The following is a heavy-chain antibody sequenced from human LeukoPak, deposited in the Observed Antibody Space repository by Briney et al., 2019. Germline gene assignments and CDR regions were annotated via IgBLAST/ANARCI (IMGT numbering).Heavy chain of an antibody. CDR1: GGSISSGGYY. CDR3: AREDGSGSYADY. CDR2: IYHSGST. V-gene: IGHV4-30-2*01. D-gene: IGHD3-10*01. J-gene: IGHJ4*02. Sequence: SQTLSLTCTVSGGSISSGGYYWSWIRQPPGKGLEWIGYIYHSGSTYYNPSLKSRVTISVDRSKNQFSLKLSSVTAADTAVYYCAREDGSGSYADYWGQGTLVTVSS.